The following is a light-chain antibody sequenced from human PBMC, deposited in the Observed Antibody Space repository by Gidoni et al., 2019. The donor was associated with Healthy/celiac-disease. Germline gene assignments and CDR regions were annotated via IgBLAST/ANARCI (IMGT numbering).Light chain of an antibody. CDR2: AAY. Sequence: QSALTQPASVSGSPGQSITISCTGTSSDIGGYNFVAWYQQHPGQAPKLLIFAAYKRPSGVSNRFSGSKSGNTASLTISGLQAEDEADYYCCSYAGSSVLVFGGGTYLTVL. CDR1: SSDIGGYNF. V-gene: IGLV2-23*01. J-gene: IGLJ2*01. CDR3: CSYAGSSVLV.